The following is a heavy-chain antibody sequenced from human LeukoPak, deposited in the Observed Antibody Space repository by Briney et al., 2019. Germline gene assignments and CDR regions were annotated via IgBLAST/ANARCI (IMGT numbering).Heavy chain of an antibody. J-gene: IGHJ4*02. CDR1: GFTFSSYG. Sequence: GGSLRLSCAASGFTFSSYGMHWVRQAPGKGLEGVAGISYDGCNKYYADSVKGRFTISRDNSKNTLYLQVNSLRAEDTAVYYCARDYRYYGSSGYYSFDYWGQGTLVTVSS. D-gene: IGHD3-22*01. CDR2: ISYDGCNK. V-gene: IGHV3-30*03. CDR3: ARDYRYYGSSGYYSFDY.